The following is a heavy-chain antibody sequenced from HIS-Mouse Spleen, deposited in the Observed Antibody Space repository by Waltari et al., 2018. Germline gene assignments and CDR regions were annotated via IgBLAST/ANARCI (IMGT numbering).Heavy chain of an antibody. Sequence: EVQLLEPGGGLVHPGGSRRVSCAASGSTFRSYASTCVRQAPGTGLEWVSAISGRGGSTYYADSVKGRFTISRDNSKNTLYLQMNSLRAEDTAVYYCAKTLVRSRDFDYWGQGTLVTVSS. V-gene: IGHV3-23*01. D-gene: IGHD4-17*01. CDR2: ISGRGGST. J-gene: IGHJ4*02. CDR3: AKTLVRSRDFDY. CDR1: GSTFRSYA.